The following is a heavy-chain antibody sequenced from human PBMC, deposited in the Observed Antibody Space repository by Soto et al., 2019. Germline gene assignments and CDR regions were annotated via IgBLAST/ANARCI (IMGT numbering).Heavy chain of an antibody. CDR1: GFIFNKYG. CDR3: ARAGVENWLDP. V-gene: IGHV3-33*01. CDR2: IWYEGSND. Sequence: QVQLVESGGGVVQPGRSLRLSCEGSGFIFNKYGMHWVRQAPGKGLEWVAIIWYEGSNDFYADSVKGRFTISKDNSKNKVYLEMDSLRVEDTAIYYCARAGVENWLDPWGQGTLVTVSS. D-gene: IGHD3-10*01. J-gene: IGHJ5*02.